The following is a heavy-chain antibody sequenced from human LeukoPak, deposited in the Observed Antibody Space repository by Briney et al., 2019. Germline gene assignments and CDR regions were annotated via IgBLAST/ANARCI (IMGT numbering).Heavy chain of an antibody. V-gene: IGHV3-9*01. D-gene: IGHD3-10*01. Sequence: GRSLRLSCAASGFTFDDYAMHWVRQAPGKGLEGFSGISWNSGSIGYADSVKGRFTISRDNAKNSLYLQMNSLRAEDTALYYCAKDGYYYGSGSRLDYWGQGTLVTVSS. J-gene: IGHJ4*02. CDR3: AKDGYYYGSGSRLDY. CDR1: GFTFDDYA. CDR2: ISWNSGSI.